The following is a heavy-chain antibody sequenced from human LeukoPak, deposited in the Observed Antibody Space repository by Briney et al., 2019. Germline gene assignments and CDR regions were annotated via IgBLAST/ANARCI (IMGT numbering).Heavy chain of an antibody. Sequence: SQTLSLTCAISGDSVSSNSATWNWIRQSPSRGLEWLGRTYYRTKWYKDYAVSVKSRITINPDTSKNQFSLQLNSVTPEDTAVYYCARRDCSSFTCYSFDYWGQGILVTVSS. V-gene: IGHV6-1*01. CDR1: GDSVSSNSAT. CDR3: ARRDCSSFTCYSFDY. CDR2: TYYRTKWYK. D-gene: IGHD2-2*01. J-gene: IGHJ4*02.